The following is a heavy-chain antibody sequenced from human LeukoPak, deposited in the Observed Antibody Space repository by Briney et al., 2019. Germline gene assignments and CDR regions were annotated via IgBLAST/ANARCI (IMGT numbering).Heavy chain of an antibody. CDR2: ISSSDSTI. J-gene: IGHJ4*02. CDR3: ARTIEMATISYFDY. CDR1: GFTFSSYE. D-gene: IGHD5-24*01. Sequence: PGGSLRLSCAASGFTFSSYEMNWVRQAPGKGLEWVSYISSSDSTIYHADSVKGRFTISRDNAKNSLYLQMNSLRAGDTAVYYCARTIEMATISYFDYWGQGTLVTVSS. V-gene: IGHV3-48*03.